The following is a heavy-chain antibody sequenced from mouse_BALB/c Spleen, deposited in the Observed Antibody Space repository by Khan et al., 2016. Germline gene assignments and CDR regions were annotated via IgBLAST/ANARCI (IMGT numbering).Heavy chain of an antibody. Sequence: QIQLVQSGPELKKPGETVKISCKASGYTFTNYGMNWVKQAPGKGLKWMGWINTNTGEPTYAEEFKGRFAFSLETSASTAYLQINNLKNEDTATYYCADDCYGSNWFAYWGQGTLVTVSA. V-gene: IGHV9-3*02. D-gene: IGHD1-1*01. CDR1: GYTFTNYG. J-gene: IGHJ3*01. CDR2: INTNTGEP. CDR3: ADDCYGSNWFAY.